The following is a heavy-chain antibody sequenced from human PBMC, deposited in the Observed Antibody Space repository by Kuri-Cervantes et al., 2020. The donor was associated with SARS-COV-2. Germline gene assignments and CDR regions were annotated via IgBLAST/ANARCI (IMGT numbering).Heavy chain of an antibody. V-gene: IGHV2-5*01. D-gene: IGHD6-13*01. CDR3: AHRIAAASFDY. CDR1: GGSISSYYW. J-gene: IGHJ4*02. Sequence: TLSLTCTVSGGSISSYYWSWIRQPPGKALEWLALIYWNDDKRYSPSLKSRLTITKDTSKNQVVLTMTNMDPVDTATYYCAHRIAAASFDYWGQGTLVTVSS. CDR2: IYWNDDK.